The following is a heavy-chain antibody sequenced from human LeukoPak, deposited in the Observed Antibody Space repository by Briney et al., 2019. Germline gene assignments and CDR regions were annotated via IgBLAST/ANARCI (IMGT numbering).Heavy chain of an antibody. V-gene: IGHV3-74*01. J-gene: IGHJ4*02. Sequence: PGGSLRLSCAASGFTFSSYWMHWVRQVPNQGLMWVSRINSDETISEYVDSVNGRFTISRDNAKNTLYLQMNSLRAEDTAVYYCARGHGFGELLHFDYWGQGTLVTVSS. D-gene: IGHD3-10*01. CDR3: ARGHGFGELLHFDY. CDR2: INSDETIS. CDR1: GFTFSSYW.